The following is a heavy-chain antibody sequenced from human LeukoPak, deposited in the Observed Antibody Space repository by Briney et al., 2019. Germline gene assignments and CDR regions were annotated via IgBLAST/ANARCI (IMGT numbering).Heavy chain of an antibody. J-gene: IGHJ5*01. CDR3: ARDILRNDGYNYDS. CDR2: VSDSGST. D-gene: IGHD5-24*01. V-gene: IGHV4-61*01. Sequence: SETLSLTCTVSGGSVSSGSYYWNWIRQPPGKGLEYIGYVSDSGSTNYNPSLKSRVTISVDTSKNQFSLKLTSVTAADTAAYYCARDILRNDGYNYDSWGQGTLVTVSS. CDR1: GGSVSSGSYY.